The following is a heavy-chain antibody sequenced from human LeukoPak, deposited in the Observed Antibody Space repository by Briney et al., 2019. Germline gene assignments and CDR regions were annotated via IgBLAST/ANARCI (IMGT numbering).Heavy chain of an antibody. CDR1: GYTFTGYY. CDR3: ARVPRAFMITFGGVNDYFDY. J-gene: IGHJ4*02. CDR2: INPSGGST. Sequence: ASVKVSCKASGYTFTGYYIHWVRQAPGQGLEWMGIINPSGGSTSYAQKFQGRVTMTRDTSASTVYMELSSLRSEDTAVYYCARVPRAFMITFGGVNDYFDYWGQGTLVTVSS. V-gene: IGHV1-46*01. D-gene: IGHD3-16*01.